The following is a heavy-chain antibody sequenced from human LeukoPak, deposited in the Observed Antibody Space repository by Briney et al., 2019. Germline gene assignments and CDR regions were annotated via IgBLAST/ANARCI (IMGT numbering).Heavy chain of an antibody. D-gene: IGHD3-22*01. J-gene: IGHJ4*02. CDR3: ARGKYYYDSSGYYYFDY. CDR2: TYYRSKWYN. CDR1: GDSVSSNSAA. Sequence: SQTLSLTCAISGDSVSSNSAAWNWIRQSPSRGLEWLGRTYYRSKWYNDYAVSVKSRMTINPDTSKNQFSLQLNSVTPEDTAVYYCARGKYYYDSSGYYYFDYWGQGTLVTVSS. V-gene: IGHV6-1*01.